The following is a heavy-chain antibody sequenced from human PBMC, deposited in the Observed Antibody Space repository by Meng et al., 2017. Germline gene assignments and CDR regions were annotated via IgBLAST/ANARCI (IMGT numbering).Heavy chain of an antibody. CDR2: IYYSGST. Sequence: SETLSLTCTVSGGSVSSGSYYWSWIRQPPGKGLEWIGYIYYSGSTNYNPSLKSRVTISVDTSKNQFSLKLGSVTAADTAVYYCARSSNYDYVWGSYRPYYFDYWGQGTLVTVSS. J-gene: IGHJ4*02. D-gene: IGHD3-16*02. V-gene: IGHV4-61*01. CDR1: GGSVSSGSYY. CDR3: ARSSNYDYVWGSYRPYYFDY.